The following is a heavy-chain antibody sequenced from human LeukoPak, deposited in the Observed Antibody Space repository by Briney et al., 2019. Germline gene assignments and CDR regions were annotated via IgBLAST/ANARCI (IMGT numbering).Heavy chain of an antibody. D-gene: IGHD4-23*01. J-gene: IGHJ4*02. CDR3: VRGGWELDY. CDR1: GFSVRDFW. Sequence: GGSLRLSCAASGFSVRDFWMAWVRQAPGKGLEWVAHIKEDRTADYYVNSVKGRFTISKDDGKNSLHLQMNSLRVEDTAVYYCVRGGWELDYWGQGTLVTVSS. V-gene: IGHV3-7*01. CDR2: IKEDRTAD.